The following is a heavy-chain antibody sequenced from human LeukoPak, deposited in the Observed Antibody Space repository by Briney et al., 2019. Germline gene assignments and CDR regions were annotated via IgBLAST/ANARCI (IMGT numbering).Heavy chain of an antibody. CDR3: ARGGYYGSGRYYFDS. CDR2: IRYDGINK. V-gene: IGHV3-30*02. CDR1: GFTFSTHG. Sequence: PGGSLRLSCAASGFTFSTHGMHWVRQAPGKGLEWVAFIRYDGINKYYADSVKGRFTISRDNAKNTLHLQMNSLRAEDTAVYYCARGGYYGSGRYYFDSWGQGTLVTVSS. D-gene: IGHD3-3*01. J-gene: IGHJ4*02.